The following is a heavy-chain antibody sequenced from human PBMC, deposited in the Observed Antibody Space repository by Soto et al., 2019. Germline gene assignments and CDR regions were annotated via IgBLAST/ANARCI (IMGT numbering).Heavy chain of an antibody. V-gene: IGHV3-23*01. CDR2: ISGSGVIK. Sequence: EVQLLQSGGGWVQPGGSLRLPCAASGFTFSKYAMAWVRQAPGKGLEWVSSISGSGVIKYYADSVQGRFTISRDNSNNTLSVQMNSLRVEDTAIYYCAKDLTSMVRVVLPSPWGQGILVTVSS. CDR1: GFTFSKYA. J-gene: IGHJ5*02. CDR3: AKDLTSMVRVVLPSP. D-gene: IGHD3-10*01.